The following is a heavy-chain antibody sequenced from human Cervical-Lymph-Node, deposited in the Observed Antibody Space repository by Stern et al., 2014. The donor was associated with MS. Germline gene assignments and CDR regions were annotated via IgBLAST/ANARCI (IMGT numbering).Heavy chain of an antibody. D-gene: IGHD2-21*01. V-gene: IGHV2-70*01. CDR3: VRAREGYYFDY. CDR1: GFSLSTTGMC. J-gene: IGHJ4*02. Sequence: VTFKESGPALVKPTQTLTLTCTFSGFSLSTTGMCLSWIRQPPGKALEWLALLDWDGDKYYSTALKTRLTISKDTSKNQVVLTMTNMAPLDTATYFCVRAREGYYFDYWGQGIPVTVSS. CDR2: LDWDGDK.